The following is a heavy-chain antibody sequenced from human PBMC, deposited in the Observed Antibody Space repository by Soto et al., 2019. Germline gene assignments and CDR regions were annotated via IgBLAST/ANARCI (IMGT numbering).Heavy chain of an antibody. V-gene: IGHV1-2*04. Sequence: SVKVSCKASGYSFTDYHIHWVRQAPGQGLEWLGRINPKSGGTSTAQKFQGWVTMTTDTSISTASMELTRLTSDDTAIYYCARGDSTDCSNGVCSFFYNHDMDVWGQGTTVTVS. J-gene: IGHJ6*02. D-gene: IGHD2-8*01. CDR3: ARGDSTDCSNGVCSFFYNHDMDV. CDR1: GYSFTDYH. CDR2: INPKSGGT.